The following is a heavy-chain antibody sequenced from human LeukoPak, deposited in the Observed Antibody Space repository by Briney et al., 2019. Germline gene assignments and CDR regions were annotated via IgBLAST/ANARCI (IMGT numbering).Heavy chain of an antibody. CDR2: MNPNSGNT. CDR1: GYTFTSYD. Sequence: GASVKVSCKASGYTFTSYDINWVRQATGQGLEWMGWMNPNSGNTGYAQKFQGRVTMTRNTSISTAYMELSSLRSEDTAVYYCARGTVLLWFGEFIGFDYWGQGTLVTVSS. J-gene: IGHJ4*02. D-gene: IGHD3-10*01. V-gene: IGHV1-8*01. CDR3: ARGTVLLWFGEFIGFDY.